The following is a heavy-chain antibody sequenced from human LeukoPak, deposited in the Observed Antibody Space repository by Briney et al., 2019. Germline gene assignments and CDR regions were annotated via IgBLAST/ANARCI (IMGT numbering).Heavy chain of an antibody. CDR1: GGSISSSSYY. J-gene: IGHJ3*02. CDR2: IYYSGST. D-gene: IGHD4-23*01. Sequence: PSETLSLTCTVSGGSISSSSYYWGWIRQPPGKGLEWIGSIYYSGSTYYNPSLKSRVTISVDTSKNRFSLKLSSVTAADTAVYYCARLWVVTGNDAFDIWGQGTMVTVSS. V-gene: IGHV4-39*01. CDR3: ARLWVVTGNDAFDI.